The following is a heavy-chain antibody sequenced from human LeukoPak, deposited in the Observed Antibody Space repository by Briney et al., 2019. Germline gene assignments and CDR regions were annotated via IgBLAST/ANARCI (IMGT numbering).Heavy chain of an antibody. CDR2: INAGNGNT. Sequence: GASVKVSCKASGYTFTSYAMHWVRQAPGPRLEWMGWINAGNGNTKHSQKLQGRVTITRYTSASTAYMELNSLESEDSAVYYCARGNTSYFESGGYPFDYWGQGTLVTVSS. J-gene: IGHJ4*02. D-gene: IGHD3-22*01. V-gene: IGHV1-3*01. CDR3: ARGNTSYFESGGYPFDY. CDR1: GYTFTSYA.